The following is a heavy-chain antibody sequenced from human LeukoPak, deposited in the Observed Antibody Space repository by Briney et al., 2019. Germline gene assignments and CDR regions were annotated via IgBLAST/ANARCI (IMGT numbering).Heavy chain of an antibody. D-gene: IGHD1-1*01. Sequence: GGSLRLSCAASGFTFSSYAMSWVRQAPGKGLEWVSAISGSGGSTYYADSVKGRFTISRDNSKNTLYLQMNSLRAEDTAVYYCATGRLEPSYYYYMDVWGKGTTVTVSS. V-gene: IGHV3-23*01. J-gene: IGHJ6*03. CDR2: ISGSGGST. CDR1: GFTFSSYA. CDR3: ATGRLEPSYYYYMDV.